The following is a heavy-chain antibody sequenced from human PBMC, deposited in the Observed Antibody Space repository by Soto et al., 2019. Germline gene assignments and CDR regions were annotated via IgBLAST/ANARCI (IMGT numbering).Heavy chain of an antibody. CDR3: ARGDVRVVASFDP. CDR2: INPNSGGT. Sequence: QVQLVQSGAEVKKPGASXXXSCKASGYTFTDXXXHWVRQAPGQGLEWMGWINPNSGGTNYAQKFQGRVTMTRDTSISTAYMELSRLISDDTAVYYCARGDVRVVASFDPWGQGALVTVSS. J-gene: IGHJ5*02. CDR1: GYTFTDXX. D-gene: IGHD2-15*01. V-gene: IGHV1-2*02.